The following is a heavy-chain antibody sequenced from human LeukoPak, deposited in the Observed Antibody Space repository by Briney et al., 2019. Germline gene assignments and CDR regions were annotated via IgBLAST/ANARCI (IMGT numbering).Heavy chain of an antibody. J-gene: IGHJ4*02. CDR3: ARDTFPYYYDSSGYPDY. D-gene: IGHD3-22*01. Sequence: ASVKVSCKASGYTFTGYYMHWVRQAPGQGLEWMGWINPNSGGTNYAQKFQGRVTMTRDTSISTAYMELSRLRSDDTAVYCCARDTFPYYYDSSGYPDYWGQGTLVTVSS. CDR2: INPNSGGT. V-gene: IGHV1-2*02. CDR1: GYTFTGYY.